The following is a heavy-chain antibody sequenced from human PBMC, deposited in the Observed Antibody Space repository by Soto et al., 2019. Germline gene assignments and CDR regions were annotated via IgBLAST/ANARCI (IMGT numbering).Heavy chain of an antibody. CDR3: ASYSRQWEPTDY. CDR1: GYNFTGYW. J-gene: IGHJ4*02. CDR2: IDPSDSYT. D-gene: IGHD1-26*01. V-gene: IGHV5-10-1*01. Sequence: GQALTLSCKGSGYNFTGYWISWVRQMPGKGLEWMGRIDPSDSYTNYSPSFQGHVTISADKSISTAYLQWSSLKASDTAVYYCASYSRQWEPTDYWGQGTLVTVSS.